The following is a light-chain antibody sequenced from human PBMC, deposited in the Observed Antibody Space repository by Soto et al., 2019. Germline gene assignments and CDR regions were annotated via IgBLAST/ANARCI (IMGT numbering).Light chain of an antibody. V-gene: IGKV2D-29*01. CDR3: MQSIQLPLT. Sequence: TQSPLSLPVTLGQPAPLSLKSNPSLLHGGGKTYLYWYLQKPGQPPQLLMYEVSNRFSGVPDRFSGSGSGTDFTLKISRVEAEDVGIYYCMQSIQLPLTFGGGTKVDIK. J-gene: IGKJ4*01. CDR2: EVS. CDR1: PSLLHGGGKTY.